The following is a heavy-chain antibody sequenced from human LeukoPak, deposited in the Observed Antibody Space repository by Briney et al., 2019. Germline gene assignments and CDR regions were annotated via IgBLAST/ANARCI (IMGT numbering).Heavy chain of an antibody. CDR2: INAGNGNT. CDR1: GYIFTSYA. J-gene: IGHJ4*02. Sequence: ASVKVSCKASGYIFTSYAMHWVRQAPGQRLEWMGWINAGNGNTKYSQKFQGRVTITRDTSASTAYMELNSLRSEDTAVYYCASDRAVAGIPDYWGQGTLVTVSS. V-gene: IGHV1-3*01. CDR3: ASDRAVAGIPDY. D-gene: IGHD6-19*01.